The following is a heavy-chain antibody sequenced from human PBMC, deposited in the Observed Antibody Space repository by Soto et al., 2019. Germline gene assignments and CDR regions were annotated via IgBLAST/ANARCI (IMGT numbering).Heavy chain of an antibody. CDR1: GFTFSSYA. CDR3: ARDGKQQLALRNKNKGTNYYYYYGMDV. D-gene: IGHD6-13*01. J-gene: IGHJ6*02. Sequence: GGSLRLSCAASGFTFSSYAMHWVRQAPGKGLEWVAVISYDGSNKYYADSVKGRFTISRDNSKNTLYLQMNSLRAEDTAVYYCARDGKQQLALRNKNKGTNYYYYYGMDVWGQGTTVTVSS. CDR2: ISYDGSNK. V-gene: IGHV3-30-3*01.